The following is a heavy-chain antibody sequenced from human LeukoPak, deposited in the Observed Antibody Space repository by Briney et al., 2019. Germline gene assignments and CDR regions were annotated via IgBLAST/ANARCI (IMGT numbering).Heavy chain of an antibody. D-gene: IGHD3-22*01. Sequence: PGGSLRLSCAASGFTFSSYAMSWVRQAPGKGLEWVSAISGSGGSTYYADSVKGRFTISRDNSKNTLYLQMNSLRAEDTAVHYCAKDSGNQDYYDSSGYPPGAFDIWGQGTMVTVSS. J-gene: IGHJ3*02. V-gene: IGHV3-23*01. CDR1: GFTFSSYA. CDR3: AKDSGNQDYYDSSGYPPGAFDI. CDR2: ISGSGGST.